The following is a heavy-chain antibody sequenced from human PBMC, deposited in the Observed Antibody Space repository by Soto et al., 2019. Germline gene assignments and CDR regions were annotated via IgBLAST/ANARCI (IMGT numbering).Heavy chain of an antibody. D-gene: IGHD6-13*01. CDR2: IRSKAYGGTT. CDR3: TRDQVVAAAGIYYYYYYGMDV. J-gene: IGHJ6*02. V-gene: IGHV3-49*03. CDR1: GFTFGDYA. Sequence: LRLSCTASGFTFGDYAMSWFRQAPGKGLEWVGFIRSKAYGGTTEYAASVKGRFTISRDDSKSIAYLQMNSLKTEDTAVYYCTRDQVVAAAGIYYYYYYGMDVWGQGTTVTVSS.